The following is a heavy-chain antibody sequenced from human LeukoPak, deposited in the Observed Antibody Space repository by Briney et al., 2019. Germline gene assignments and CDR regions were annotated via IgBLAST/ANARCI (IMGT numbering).Heavy chain of an antibody. CDR1: GGSISSYY. CDR2: IYYSGST. Sequence: SETLSLTCTVSGGSISSYYWSWIRQPPGKGLEWIGYIYYSGSTNYNPSLKSRVTISVDTSKNQFSLKLSSVTAADTAVYYCARGRVIDPWGQGTRVTVSS. V-gene: IGHV4-59*01. J-gene: IGHJ5*02. CDR3: ARGRVIDP. D-gene: IGHD3-10*01.